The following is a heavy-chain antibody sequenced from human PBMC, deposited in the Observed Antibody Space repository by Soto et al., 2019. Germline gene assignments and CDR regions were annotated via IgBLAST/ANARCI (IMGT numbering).Heavy chain of an antibody. CDR2: MYYSGNT. J-gene: IGHJ4*01. CDR3: ARTLPTGSYFHY. Sequence: PSETLSLTCPVSGDSLSSRSYYWGWIRQPPGKGLEWIGTMYYSGNTYYTPSLQSRVTMSVDTSKNQFSLKLSSVTAADTAVYYCARTLPTGSYFHYWGHGTLVTVSS. V-gene: IGHV4-39*01. CDR1: GDSLSSRSYY. D-gene: IGHD1-26*01.